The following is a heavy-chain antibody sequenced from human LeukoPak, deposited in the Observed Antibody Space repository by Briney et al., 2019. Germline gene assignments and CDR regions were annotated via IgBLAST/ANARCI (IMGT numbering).Heavy chain of an antibody. D-gene: IGHD3-10*01. CDR3: ARAYGSGSYTLLFFDY. CDR2: INPSGGST. Sequence: GASVKVSCKASGYTFTGYYMHWARQAPGQGLEWMGIINPSGGSTSYAQKFQGRVTMTRDTSTSTVYMELSSLRSEDTAVYYCARAYGSGSYTLLFFDYWGQGTLVTVSS. V-gene: IGHV1-46*01. CDR1: GYTFTGYY. J-gene: IGHJ4*02.